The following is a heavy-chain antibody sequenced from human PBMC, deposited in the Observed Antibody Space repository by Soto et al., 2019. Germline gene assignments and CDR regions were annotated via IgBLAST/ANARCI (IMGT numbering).Heavy chain of an antibody. D-gene: IGHD6-13*01. CDR3: ARDFIKSSSWPYYFDY. CDR2: ISAYSGST. CDR1: GYTFTTYG. Sequence: GASVKVSCKTSGYTFTTYGISWVRQAPGQGLEWMGWISAYSGSTKFAQKLQGRVTMTTDTSTTTAYMELRSLTSDDTAVNYCARDFIKSSSWPYYFDYWGQETLVTVSS. V-gene: IGHV1-18*01. J-gene: IGHJ4*02.